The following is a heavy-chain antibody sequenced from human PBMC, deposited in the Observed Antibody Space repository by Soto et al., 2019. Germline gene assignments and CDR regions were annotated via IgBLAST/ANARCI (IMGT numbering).Heavy chain of an antibody. J-gene: IGHJ5*02. V-gene: IGHV4-59*01. CDR1: GGSISSYY. CDR3: ASIYDSSGYYYGNNWCDP. D-gene: IGHD3-22*01. Sequence: SETLSLTCTVSGGSISSYYWSWIRQPPGKGLEWIGYIYYSATTNYNPSLKSRVTISVDTSKNQFSLKLTSVTAADTAVYYCASIYDSSGYYYGNNWCDPWGQGTLVTVS. CDR2: IYYSATT.